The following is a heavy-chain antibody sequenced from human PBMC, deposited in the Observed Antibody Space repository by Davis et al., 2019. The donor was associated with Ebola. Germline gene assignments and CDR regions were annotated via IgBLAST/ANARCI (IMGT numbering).Heavy chain of an antibody. CDR2: IIPLFGTT. V-gene: IGHV1-69*13. Sequence: SVKVSCKASGGTFSSYAISWVRQAPGQGLEWMGGIIPLFGTTNYAQNFKGRVTITADESTSTAYMDLISLRSEDTAVYFCATVGIASSSNYFDFWGQGTVVTVSS. CDR3: ATVGIASSSNYFDF. CDR1: GGTFSSYA. J-gene: IGHJ4*02. D-gene: IGHD6-6*01.